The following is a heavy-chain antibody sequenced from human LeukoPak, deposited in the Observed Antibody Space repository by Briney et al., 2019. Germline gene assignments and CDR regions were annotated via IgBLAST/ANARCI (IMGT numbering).Heavy chain of an antibody. Sequence: SETLSPTXTVSGGSISSYYWSSIRQPPGKGLEWIGYIYYSGSTNYNPSLKSRVTISVDTSKNQFSLKLSSVTAADTAVYYCAGYGSGSGAFDIWGQGTMVTVSS. CDR3: AGYGSGSGAFDI. CDR1: GGSISSYY. V-gene: IGHV4-59*01. J-gene: IGHJ3*02. CDR2: IYYSGST. D-gene: IGHD3-10*01.